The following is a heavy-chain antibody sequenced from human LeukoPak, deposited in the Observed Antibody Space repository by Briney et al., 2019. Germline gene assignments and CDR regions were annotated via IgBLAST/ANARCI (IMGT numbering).Heavy chain of an antibody. CDR1: GFTFSSYW. CDR2: INSDGSST. Sequence: PGGSLRLSCAASGFTFSSYWMHWVRQAPGKGLVWVSRINSDGSSTSYADSVKGRFTISRDNAKNTLYRQMNSLRAEDTAVYYCARVRGYCSGGSCYRDLAFDIWGQGTMVTVSS. CDR3: ARVRGYCSGGSCYRDLAFDI. V-gene: IGHV3-74*01. D-gene: IGHD2-15*01. J-gene: IGHJ3*02.